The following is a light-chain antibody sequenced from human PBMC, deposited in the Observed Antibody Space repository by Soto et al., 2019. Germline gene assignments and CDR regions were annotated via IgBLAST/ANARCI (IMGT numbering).Light chain of an antibody. J-gene: IGKJ5*01. Sequence: EIVLTQSPGTLSLSPGERATLSCRASQNIRSNYLAWYQQKPGQAPRLLISDASTRAAGLPDRLSGSGSGTDFTHTISRLEPEDSAVYYCQQYGSSPISFGQGTRLEI. CDR2: DAS. CDR3: QQYGSSPIS. CDR1: QNIRSNY. V-gene: IGKV3-20*01.